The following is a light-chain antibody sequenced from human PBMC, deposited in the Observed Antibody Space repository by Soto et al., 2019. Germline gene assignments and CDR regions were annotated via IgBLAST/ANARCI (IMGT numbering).Light chain of an antibody. J-gene: IGLJ3*02. CDR1: SSDVGGYNY. CDR3: SSYTTTSTLWV. CDR2: DVS. V-gene: IGLV2-11*01. Sequence: QSALTQPRSVSGSPGQSVTISCTGTSSDVGGYNYVSWYQQHPGKAPKLMIYDVSKRPSGVPDRFSGSKSGNTASLTISGLQAEDEADYYCSSYTTTSTLWVFGEGTKVTVL.